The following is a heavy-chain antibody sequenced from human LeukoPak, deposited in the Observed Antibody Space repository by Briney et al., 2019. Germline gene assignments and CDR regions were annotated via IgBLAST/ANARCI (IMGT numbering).Heavy chain of an antibody. CDR3: ARLYYYDSSGYDDY. V-gene: IGHV1-69*13. CDR1: GGTFSSYA. Sequence: SVKVSCKASGGTFSSYAISWVRQAPGQGLEWMGGIIPIFGTANYAQKFRGRVTITADESTSTAYMELSSLRSEDTAVYYCARLYYYDSSGYDDYWGQGTLVTVSS. CDR2: IIPIFGTA. J-gene: IGHJ4*02. D-gene: IGHD3-22*01.